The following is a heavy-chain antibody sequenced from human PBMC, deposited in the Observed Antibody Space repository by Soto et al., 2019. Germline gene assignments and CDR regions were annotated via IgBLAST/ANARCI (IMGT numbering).Heavy chain of an antibody. CDR3: ARGIGYYFDY. D-gene: IGHD5-12*01. Sequence: LSLTCSVSGGSISSSSYFWGWIRQPPGKGLECIGNIHYSGSTYYNPSLKSRVTISVDTSKTQFSLKLTSVSAADSAVYYCARGIGYYFDYWGQGTLVTVSS. CDR2: IHYSGST. J-gene: IGHJ4*02. V-gene: IGHV4-39*01. CDR1: GGSISSSSYF.